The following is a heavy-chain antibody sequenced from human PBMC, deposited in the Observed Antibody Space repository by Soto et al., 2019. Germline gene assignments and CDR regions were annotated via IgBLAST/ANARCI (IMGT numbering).Heavy chain of an antibody. CDR3: AKVKDGGASFDI. J-gene: IGHJ3*02. CDR1: GVSVTTYY. Sequence: QVQLQESGPGLINPSETLSLTCTASGVSVTTYYWSWIRQPPGKGLGWIGYIFYTWKTNYNASLRGRVTMLVDTYNNQLSLKLTSVTAEDSATYCCAKVKDGGASFDIWGQGTEVTVSS. V-gene: IGHV4-59*02. CDR2: IFYTWKT.